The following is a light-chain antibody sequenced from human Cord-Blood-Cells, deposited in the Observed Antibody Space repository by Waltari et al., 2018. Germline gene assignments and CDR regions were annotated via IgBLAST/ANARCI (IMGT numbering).Light chain of an antibody. CDR1: SSDVGGSNY. CDR3: CSYAGSYTWV. Sequence: QSAMTQPRSVSGSPGQSVTISCTGTSSDVGGSNYVSWYQQHPGKAPKLMIYDVSNRPSGVSDRFSGSKSGNTASLTISGLQAEDEADYYCCSYAGSYTWVFGGGTKLTVL. CDR2: DVS. J-gene: IGLJ3*02. V-gene: IGLV2-11*01.